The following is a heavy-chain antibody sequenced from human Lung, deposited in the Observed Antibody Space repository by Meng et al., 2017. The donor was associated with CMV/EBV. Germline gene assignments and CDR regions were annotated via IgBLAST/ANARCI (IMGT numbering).Heavy chain of an antibody. D-gene: IGHD2/OR15-2a*01. Sequence: QLPLVQSGLEWKKPGASVKVSCKASGYTFSTYTKNWVRQAHGRGLEWMGWISTNTGTTTYTQGCTGRFVVALDTSVSKADMQIRSLKDEDTAVYYCARGGNFDPWGQGTLVTVSS. CDR1: GYTFSTYT. J-gene: IGHJ5*02. V-gene: IGHV7-4-1*02. CDR2: ISTNTGTT. CDR3: ARGGNFDP.